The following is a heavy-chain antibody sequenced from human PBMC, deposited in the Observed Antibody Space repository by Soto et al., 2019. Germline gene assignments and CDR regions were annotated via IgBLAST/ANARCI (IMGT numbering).Heavy chain of an antibody. CDR2: IYHSGST. CDR1: GGSISSGAYS. V-gene: IGHV4-30-2*05. CDR3: ARGRGYDFWSGYYLFG. Sequence: SETLSVTCAVSGGSISSGAYSWSWIRQPPGKGLEWVGYIYHSGSTYYNPSLKSRVTISVDMSKNQFSLKLSSVTAADTAVYYCARGRGYDFWSGYYLFGWGQGTMVTVS. J-gene: IGHJ3*01. D-gene: IGHD3-3*01.